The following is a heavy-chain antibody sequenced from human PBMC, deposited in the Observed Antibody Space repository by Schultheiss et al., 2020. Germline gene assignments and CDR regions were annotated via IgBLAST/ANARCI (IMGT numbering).Heavy chain of an antibody. CDR1: GFTFSSYW. CDR3: ARGRSGFDY. CDR2: IKQDGSEK. Sequence: GESLKISCAASGFTFSSYWMSWVRQAPGKGLEWVANIKQDGSEKYYVDSVKGRFTISRDNAKNSLYLQMNSLRAEDTAVYYCARGRSGFDYWGQGTLVTVSS. J-gene: IGHJ4*02. V-gene: IGHV3-7*01. D-gene: IGHD1-26*01.